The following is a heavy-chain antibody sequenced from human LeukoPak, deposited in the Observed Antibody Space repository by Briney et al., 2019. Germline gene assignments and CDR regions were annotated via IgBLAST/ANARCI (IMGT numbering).Heavy chain of an antibody. J-gene: IGHJ5*02. CDR3: ARAPKAVAGTCWFDP. CDR1: GGTFSSYA. CDR2: IIPIFGTA. Sequence: SVKVSCKASGGTFSSYAISWVRQAPGQGLEWMGGIIPIFGTANYAQKFQSRVTITADESTSTAYMELSSLRSEDTAVYYCARAPKAVAGTCWFDPWGQGTLVTVSS. V-gene: IGHV1-69*01. D-gene: IGHD6-19*01.